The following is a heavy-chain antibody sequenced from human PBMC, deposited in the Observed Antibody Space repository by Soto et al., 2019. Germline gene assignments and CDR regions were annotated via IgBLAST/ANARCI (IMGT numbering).Heavy chain of an antibody. CDR1: GGTFSSYA. D-gene: IGHD6-6*01. J-gene: IGHJ6*02. CDR3: ASTMNESSSLLSRAYCYYGMDV. V-gene: IGHV1-69*01. CDR2: IIPIFGTA. Sequence: QVQLVHSGAEVKKPGSSVKVSCKASGGTFSSYAISWVRQAPGQGLEWMGGIIPIFGTANYAQKFQGRVTITADESTSTPYMEVSSLRSEDTAVYYCASTMNESSSLLSRAYCYYGMDVWGQGSTVTVSS.